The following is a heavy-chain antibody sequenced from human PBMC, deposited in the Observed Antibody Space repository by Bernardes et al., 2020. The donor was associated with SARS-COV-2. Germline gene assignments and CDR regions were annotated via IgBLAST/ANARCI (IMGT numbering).Heavy chain of an antibody. CDR3: AKDLAWKGMGHVFEY. D-gene: IGHD6-13*01. Sequence: GGSLRLSCVASGFTLNTNAIHWVRQAPGKGLEWVASLSLDGTTKNYVDYVRGRFSISRDSSKNAVFLQMNSLRGEDTALYFCAKDLAWKGMGHVFEYWGQGALVTVSS. J-gene: IGHJ4*02. CDR2: LSLDGTTK. CDR1: GFTLNTNA. V-gene: IGHV3-30*18.